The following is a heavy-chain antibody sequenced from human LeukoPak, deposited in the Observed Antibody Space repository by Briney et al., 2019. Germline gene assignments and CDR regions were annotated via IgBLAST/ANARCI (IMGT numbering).Heavy chain of an antibody. Sequence: GGSLRLSCAASGFTFDDYAMDWVRQAPGKGLEWVSGISWNSGSINYADSVKGRFTISRDNAKNSLYLQMNSLRAEDMALYYCAKSRGPMITFGGVIVNYFDYWGQGTLVTVSS. J-gene: IGHJ4*02. V-gene: IGHV3-9*03. CDR2: ISWNSGSI. CDR3: AKSRGPMITFGGVIVNYFDY. D-gene: IGHD3-16*02. CDR1: GFTFDDYA.